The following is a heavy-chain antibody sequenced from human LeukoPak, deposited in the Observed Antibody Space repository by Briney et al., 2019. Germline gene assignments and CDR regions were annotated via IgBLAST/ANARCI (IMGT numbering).Heavy chain of an antibody. J-gene: IGHJ3*02. CDR2: IYYSGST. V-gene: IGHV4-59*01. Sequence: GSLRLSCAASGFTFSSYWMSWIRQPPGKGLEWIGYIYYSGSTNYNPSLKSRVTISVDTSKNQFSLKLSSVTAADTAAYYCARGARGRGPFDIWGQGTMVTVSS. CDR1: GFTFSSYW. D-gene: IGHD3-10*01. CDR3: ARGARGRGPFDI.